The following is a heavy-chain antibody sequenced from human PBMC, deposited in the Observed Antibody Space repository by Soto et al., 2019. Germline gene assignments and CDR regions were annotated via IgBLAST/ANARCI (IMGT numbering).Heavy chain of an antibody. CDR2: ISESSTYI. D-gene: IGHD3-16*01. V-gene: IGHV3-21*01. CDR3: ARFPGPATWA. J-gene: IGHJ5*02. CDR1: GFTFRSFS. Sequence: PGGSLRLSCAASGFTFRSFSMTWVRQAPGKGLEWVSSISESSTYIYYADSVRGRFTISRDNAKSSLYLQMNSLRVDDTAVYYCARFPGPATWACGQGTLVSVSS.